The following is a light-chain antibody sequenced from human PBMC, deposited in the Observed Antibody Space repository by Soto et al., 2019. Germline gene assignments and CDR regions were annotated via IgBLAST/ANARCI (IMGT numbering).Light chain of an antibody. J-gene: IGKJ4*01. CDR3: QQRSNSPLT. Sequence: EIVLTQSPATLSLSPGERVTLSCRASQSVSSYLAWYQQKPGQAPRLLIYDASNRATGIPDRFSGSGSGTDFTLTISSLEPEDFAVYYCQQRSNSPLTFGGGTKVEIK. CDR1: QSVSSY. CDR2: DAS. V-gene: IGKV3-11*01.